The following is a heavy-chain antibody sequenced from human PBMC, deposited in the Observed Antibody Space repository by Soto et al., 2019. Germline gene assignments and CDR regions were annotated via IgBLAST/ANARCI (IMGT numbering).Heavy chain of an antibody. CDR3: VKERIELWLIDD. J-gene: IGHJ4*02. CDR1: GFSFSAYA. V-gene: IGHV3-23*01. Sequence: DVQLLESGGGLAQPGESLRLSCVASGFSFSAYAMSWVRQSPGKGFEWVSTISGSGRITNYADSVKGRFTTSKDTSTNTLYLHMNSLIADDTAVYYCVKERIELWLIDDWGQGTRVTVSS. CDR2: ISGSGRIT. D-gene: IGHD2-21*01.